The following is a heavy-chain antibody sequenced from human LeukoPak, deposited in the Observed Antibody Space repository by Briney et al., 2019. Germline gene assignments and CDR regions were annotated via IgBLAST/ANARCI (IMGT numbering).Heavy chain of an antibody. CDR1: GYTFTSYG. D-gene: IGHD3-9*01. CDR3: ARNHYYDILTGYVTYGMDV. J-gene: IGHJ6*02. Sequence: ASVKVSCKASGYTFTSYGISWVRQAPGQGLEWVGWVSAYNGNRNYAQKLQGRVTTTTDTSTNTAYMELRSLRSDDTAVYYCARNHYYDILTGYVTYGMDVWGQGTTVTVSS. V-gene: IGHV1-18*01. CDR2: VSAYNGNR.